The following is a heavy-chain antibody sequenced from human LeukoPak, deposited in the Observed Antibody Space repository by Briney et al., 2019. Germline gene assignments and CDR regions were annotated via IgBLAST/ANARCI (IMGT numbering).Heavy chain of an antibody. CDR1: GYTFSKYA. Sequence: ASVKVSCKASGYTFSKYAMNWVRQAPGQGLEWMGWIKTDTGNPTYAQGFTGRFVFSLDTSVSTAYLQISSLKAEDTAVYYCARSAEGYYYYYYYMDVWGKGTTVTVSS. CDR3: ARSAEGYYYYYYYMDV. CDR2: IKTDTGNP. V-gene: IGHV7-4-1*02. J-gene: IGHJ6*03.